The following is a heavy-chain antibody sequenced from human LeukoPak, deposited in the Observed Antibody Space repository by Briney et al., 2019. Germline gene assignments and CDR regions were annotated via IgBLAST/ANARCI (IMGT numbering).Heavy chain of an antibody. V-gene: IGHV5-51*01. CDR2: IYPGDSDT. CDR1: GYSFTTYW. Sequence: GESLKISCKGSGYSFTTYWIGWVRQMPGKGLEWIGIIYPGDSDTRYSPSFQGQVTISADKSISTAYLQWSSLKASDTAMYYCARGPYYSYSSGYYIHWGQGTLVTVSS. CDR3: ARGPYYSYSSGYYIH. D-gene: IGHD3-22*01. J-gene: IGHJ4*02.